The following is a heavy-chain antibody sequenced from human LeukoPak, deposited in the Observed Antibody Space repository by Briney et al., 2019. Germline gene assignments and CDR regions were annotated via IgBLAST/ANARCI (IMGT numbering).Heavy chain of an antibody. CDR3: ARDGGSGFDY. J-gene: IGHJ4*02. CDR1: GGSISRYY. CDR2: IYYSGST. V-gene: IGHV4-59*01. Sequence: SETLSLTCTVSGGSISRYYWTWIRQPPGKGLEWIGYIYYSGSTNYNPSLKSRLTISVDTSKNQVSLKLTSVTAADTAVYYCARDGGSGFDYWAWEPWSPSPQ. D-gene: IGHD3-10*01.